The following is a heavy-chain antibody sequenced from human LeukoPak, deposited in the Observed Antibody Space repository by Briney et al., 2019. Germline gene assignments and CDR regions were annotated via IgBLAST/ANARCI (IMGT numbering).Heavy chain of an antibody. CDR1: AFTFSRFA. D-gene: IGHD4-17*01. CDR3: AQDWIDGDSGIDQ. J-gene: IGHJ4*02. CDR2: IRAGSDVT. Sequence: PGGSLRLSCAASAFTFSRFAMSWVRQAPGKGLEWVSAIRAGSDVTYYADFVKGRFTISRDNSKNMLFSQMNSLKVEDTAIYFCAQDWIDGDSGIDQWGQGTLVTVSA. V-gene: IGHV3-23*01.